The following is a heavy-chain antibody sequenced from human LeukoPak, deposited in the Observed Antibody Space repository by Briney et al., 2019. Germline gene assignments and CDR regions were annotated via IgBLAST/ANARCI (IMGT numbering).Heavy chain of an antibody. CDR3: ARVAWPYYFDS. Sequence: GGSLRLSCAASGFTFNNYWMNWVRQTPGKGLEWVANIKDDGSEKYYLHSVKGRFTISRDNAKNSLYLQMNGLRAEDTAVYYCARVAWPYYFDSWGQGTLVTVSS. CDR2: IKDDGSEK. J-gene: IGHJ4*02. CDR1: GFTFNNYW. V-gene: IGHV3-7*01.